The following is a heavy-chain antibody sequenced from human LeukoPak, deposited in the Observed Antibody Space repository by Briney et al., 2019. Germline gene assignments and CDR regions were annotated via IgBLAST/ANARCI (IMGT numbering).Heavy chain of an antibody. CDR2: IKQDGSEK. D-gene: IGHD1-20*01. CDR3: ARDNWIEAHYFDY. J-gene: IGHJ4*02. CDR1: GFTFSSYW. V-gene: IGHV3-7*01. Sequence: GGSLRLSCAASGFTFSSYWMSWVRQAPGKGLEWVANIKQDGSEKYYVDSVKGRFTISRDSAKNSLYLHMNSLRVEDTAVYYCARDNWIEAHYFDYWGQGTLVTVSS.